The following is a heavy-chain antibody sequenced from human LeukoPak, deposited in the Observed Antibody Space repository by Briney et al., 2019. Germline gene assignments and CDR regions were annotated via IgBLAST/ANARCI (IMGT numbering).Heavy chain of an antibody. CDR3: ARGMYDSSGYYYWYFDL. V-gene: IGHV4-39*01. CDR2: IYYSGST. D-gene: IGHD3-22*01. CDR1: GGSISSSSYY. Sequence: SETLSLTCTVSGGSISSSSYYWGWIRQPPGKGLEWIGSIYYSGSTYYNPSLKSRVTISVDTSKNQFSLKLSSVTAADTAVYYCARGMYDSSGYYYWYFDLWGRGTLVTVSS. J-gene: IGHJ2*01.